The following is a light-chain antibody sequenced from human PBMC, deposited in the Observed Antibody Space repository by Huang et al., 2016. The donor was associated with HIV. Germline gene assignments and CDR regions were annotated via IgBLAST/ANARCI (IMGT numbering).Light chain of an antibody. CDR3: QQYYNTPLT. CDR2: GAS. CDR1: QSILYSSNNKNY. J-gene: IGKJ2*01. Sequence: DIVMTQSPDSLAVSLGERATINCKSSQSILYSSNNKNYLAWYQQKPGKPPKLLIYGASTRESGVPDRCTGSGSGTFFTLTISSLQAEDVAVYYCQQYYNTPLTFGQGTKLEIK. V-gene: IGKV4-1*01.